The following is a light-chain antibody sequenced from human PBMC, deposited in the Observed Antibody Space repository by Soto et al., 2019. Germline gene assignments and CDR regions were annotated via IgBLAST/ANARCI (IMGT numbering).Light chain of an antibody. CDR2: GAS. CDR3: QRNNTWPLT. Sequence: IVMTQSPATLSVYPGERATLSCTASQSVSRKLDWYQQKPGQAPRLRIYGASTMYTGIPARISGSGSGTDFNLTVSSLHAEDVAVYYCQRNNTWPLTFGGGTKVEIK. V-gene: IGKV3-15*01. J-gene: IGKJ4*01. CDR1: QSVSRK.